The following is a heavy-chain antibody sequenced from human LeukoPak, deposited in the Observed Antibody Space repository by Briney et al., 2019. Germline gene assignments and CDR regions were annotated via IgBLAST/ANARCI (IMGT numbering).Heavy chain of an antibody. J-gene: IGHJ4*02. CDR1: GFTFSSYS. V-gene: IGHV3-21*01. CDR3: ASGGSYSEVVDY. CDR2: ISSSSSYI. Sequence: GGSLRLSCAASGFTFSSYSMNWVRQAPGKGLEWVSSISSSSSYIYYADSVKGRFTISRDNAKNSLYLQMNSLRAEDTAVYYCASGGSYSEVVDYWGQGTLVTVSS. D-gene: IGHD1-26*01.